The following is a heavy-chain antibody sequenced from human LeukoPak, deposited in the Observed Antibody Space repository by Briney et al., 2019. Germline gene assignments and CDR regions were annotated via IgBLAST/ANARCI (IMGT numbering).Heavy chain of an antibody. D-gene: IGHD2-15*01. CDR1: GFTFSSYS. CDR2: ISSSSSYI. J-gene: IGHJ4*02. Sequence: PGGSLRLSCAASGFTFSSYSMNWVRQAPGKGLEWVSSISSSSSYIYYADSVKGRFTISRDNAKNSLYLQMNSLRAEDTAVYYCASLSSNGLGSGGRPIDYWGQGTLVTVSS. V-gene: IGHV3-21*01. CDR3: ASLSSNGLGSGGRPIDY.